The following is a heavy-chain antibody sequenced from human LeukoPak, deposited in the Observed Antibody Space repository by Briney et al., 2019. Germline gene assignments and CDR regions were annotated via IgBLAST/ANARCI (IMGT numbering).Heavy chain of an antibody. J-gene: IGHJ4*02. CDR2: IYSGGST. V-gene: IGHV3-53*01. D-gene: IGHD4-17*01. CDR3: AGDDYGAY. CDR1: GFTVSSNY. Sequence: GGSLRLSCAASGFTVSSNYMSWVRQAPGKGLEWVSVIYSGGSTYYADSVKGRFTISRDNAKNSLYPQMNSLRAEDTAVYYCAGDDYGAYWGQGTLVTVSS.